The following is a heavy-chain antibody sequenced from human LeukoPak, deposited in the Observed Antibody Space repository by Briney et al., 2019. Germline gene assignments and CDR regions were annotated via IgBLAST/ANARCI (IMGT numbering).Heavy chain of an antibody. Sequence: PSETLSLTCAVYGGSFSSYYWSWIRQPPGKGLEWIGYIYYSGSTNYNPSLKGRVTISVDTSKNQFSLKLSSVTAADTAVYYCARGLSGYLYYFDYWGQGTLVTVSS. D-gene: IGHD3-9*01. CDR3: ARGLSGYLYYFDY. V-gene: IGHV4-59*01. CDR1: GGSFSSYY. CDR2: IYYSGST. J-gene: IGHJ4*02.